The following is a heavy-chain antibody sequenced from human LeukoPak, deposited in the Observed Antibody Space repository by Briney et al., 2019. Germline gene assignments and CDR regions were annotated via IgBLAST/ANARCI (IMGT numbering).Heavy chain of an antibody. D-gene: IGHD6-19*01. CDR3: ASSITMAGNHQYFNY. J-gene: IGHJ4*02. CDR1: EYNFGSYW. CDR2: IYPGGSAT. Sequence: GAPLKFSVKGCEYNFGSYWVGWVRQFPGKGLEWTAIIYPGGSATRNSTSLKGQVTISADRSINTAYLEWSSLKASDSAMYFCASSITMAGNHQYFNYWGQGTLVTVSS. V-gene: IGHV5-51*03.